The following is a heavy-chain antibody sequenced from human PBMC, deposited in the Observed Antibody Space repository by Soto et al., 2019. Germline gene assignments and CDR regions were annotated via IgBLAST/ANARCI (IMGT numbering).Heavy chain of an antibody. CDR3: VKVAELNPGYSHAMDV. CDR1: GYSFTGYD. D-gene: IGHD2-15*01. V-gene: IGHV1-8*01. J-gene: IGHJ6*02. Sequence: QVQLVQSGAEVRKPGASVRVSCKASGYSFTGYDVNWVRQACGQGLAWMGWMNSKSGGTGYAQKFQGRVTMTRDASIHTAYMAASALTSKDTAVYYCVKVAELNPGYSHAMDVWGQGTTVTVSS. CDR2: MNSKSGGT.